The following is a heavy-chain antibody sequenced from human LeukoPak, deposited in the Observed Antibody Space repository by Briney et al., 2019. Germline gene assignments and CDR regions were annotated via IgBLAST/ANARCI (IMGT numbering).Heavy chain of an antibody. CDR3: ARGRFQDFGDYYYGMDV. D-gene: IGHD3-10*01. CDR2: MNPNSGNT. CDR1: GYTFTSYD. J-gene: IGHJ6*02. V-gene: IGHV1-8*01. Sequence: GASVKVSCKASGYTFTSYDINWVRQATGQGLEWMGWMNPNSGNTGYAQKFQGRVTMTRNTSISTAYMELSSLRSEDTAVYYCARGRFQDFGDYYYGMDVWGQGITVTVSS.